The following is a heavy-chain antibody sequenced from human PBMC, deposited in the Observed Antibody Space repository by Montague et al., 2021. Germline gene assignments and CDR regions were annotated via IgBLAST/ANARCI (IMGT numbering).Heavy chain of an antibody. CDR2: VRHIGST. D-gene: IGHD3-10*01. Sequence: SETLSLTCGVYGGSLSEYYWTWIRQSPEKGLGWIGEVRHIGSTNYNPSLKSRVTMSVDKSKNQFSLKLRSVTAADTAVYYCASDRGPFDYRGQGTVVTVSS. CDR3: ASDRGPFDY. V-gene: IGHV4-34*01. CDR1: GGSLSEYY. J-gene: IGHJ4*02.